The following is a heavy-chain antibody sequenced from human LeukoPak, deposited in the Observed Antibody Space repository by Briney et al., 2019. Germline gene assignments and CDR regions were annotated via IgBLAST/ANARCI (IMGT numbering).Heavy chain of an antibody. CDR2: IYPGDSDT. V-gene: IGHV5-51*01. CDR1: GYSFTSYW. D-gene: IGHD6-13*01. CDR3: ARQHSSSWYGNYYYYYYMDV. J-gene: IGHJ6*03. Sequence: GESLKSSCKGSGYSFTSYWTGWVRQMPGKGLEWMGIIYPGDSDTRYSPSFQGQVTISADKSISTAYLQWSSLKASDTAMYYCARQHSSSWYGNYYYYYYMDVWGKGTTVTVSS.